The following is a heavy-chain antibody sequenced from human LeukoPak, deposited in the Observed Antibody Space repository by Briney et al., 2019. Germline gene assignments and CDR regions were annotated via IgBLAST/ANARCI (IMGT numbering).Heavy chain of an antibody. V-gene: IGHV7-4-1*02. J-gene: IGHJ5*02. CDR2: INTSTGNP. Sequence: ASVKVSCKASGYTFTSYAMNWVRQAPGQGLEWMGWINTSTGNPTYAQGFTGRFVFSLDTSVSTAYLQISSLKAEDTAVYYCARDRITMVRGVIITPWFDPWGQGTLVTVSS. CDR1: GYTFTSYA. CDR3: ARDRITMVRGVIITPWFDP. D-gene: IGHD3-10*01.